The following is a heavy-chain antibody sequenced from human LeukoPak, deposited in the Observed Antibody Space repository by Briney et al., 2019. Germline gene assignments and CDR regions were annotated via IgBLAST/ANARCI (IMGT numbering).Heavy chain of an antibody. Sequence: PSETLSLTCTVSGGSISSYYWSWIRQPPGKGLEWIGYIYYSGSTNYNPSLKSRVTISVDTSKNQFSLKLSSVTAADTAVYYCARRYCSGGSCRFDPWGQGTLVTVSS. CDR1: GGSISSYY. CDR3: ARRYCSGGSCRFDP. J-gene: IGHJ5*02. V-gene: IGHV4-59*08. CDR2: IYYSGST. D-gene: IGHD2-15*01.